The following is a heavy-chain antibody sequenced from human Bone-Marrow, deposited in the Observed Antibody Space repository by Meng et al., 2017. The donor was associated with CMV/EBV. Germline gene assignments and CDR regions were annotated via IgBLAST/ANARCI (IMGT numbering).Heavy chain of an antibody. J-gene: IGHJ3*02. CDR1: GGSISSSSYY. D-gene: IGHD1-7*01. CDR2: IYYSGST. CDR3: ARTFNWNYDAFDI. V-gene: IGHV4-39*07. Sequence: SETLSLTCTVSGGSISSSSYYWAWIRQPPGKGLEWIGNIYYSGSTYYNPSLKSRVTISVDTSKNQFSLKLSSVTAADTAVYYCARTFNWNYDAFDIWGQGTMVTVSS.